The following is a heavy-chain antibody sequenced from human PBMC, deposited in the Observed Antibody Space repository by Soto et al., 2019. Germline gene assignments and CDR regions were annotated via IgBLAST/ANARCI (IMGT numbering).Heavy chain of an antibody. CDR3: ARDRPGPNDDSFGAFDV. Sequence: QVQLVQSGAEVKKPGSSVKVSCKASGGTFSSYAISWVRQAPGQGLEWMGGIIPIFGTANYAQKFQGRVTTAADESTSAAYGELSSLRSEDTAVYYCARDRPGPNDDSFGAFDVWGQGTMVTVSS. CDR2: IIPIFGTA. D-gene: IGHD3-22*01. V-gene: IGHV1-69*01. CDR1: GGTFSSYA. J-gene: IGHJ3*01.